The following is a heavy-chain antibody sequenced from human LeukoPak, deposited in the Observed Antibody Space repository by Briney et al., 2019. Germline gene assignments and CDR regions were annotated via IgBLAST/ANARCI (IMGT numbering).Heavy chain of an antibody. CDR3: ARVAYCGGDCYTDYYYYYMDV. CDR2: INWNGGST. J-gene: IGHJ6*03. V-gene: IGHV3-20*04. Sequence: GGSLRLSCAASGFTFDDYGMSWVRQAPGKGLEWVSGINWNGGSTGYADSVKGRFTISRDNAKNSLYLQMNSLRAEDTALYYCARVAYCGGDCYTDYYYYYMDVGGKGTTVTVSS. D-gene: IGHD2-21*02. CDR1: GFTFDDYG.